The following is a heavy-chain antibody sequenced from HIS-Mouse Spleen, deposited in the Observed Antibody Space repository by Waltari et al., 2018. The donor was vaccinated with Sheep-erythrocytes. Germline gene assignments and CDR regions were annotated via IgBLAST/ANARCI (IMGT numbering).Heavy chain of an antibody. CDR3: ARHKDTAMVHFDY. CDR2: IYYSGST. V-gene: IGHV4-39*01. D-gene: IGHD5-18*01. J-gene: IGHJ4*02. CDR1: GGSISSSSYY. Sequence: QLQLQESGPGLVKPSETLSLTCTVSGGSISSSSYYWGWIRQPPGKGLEWIGSIYYSGSTYYNPSLKSRDTISVDTSKNQFSLKLSSVTAADTAVYYCARHKDTAMVHFDYWGQGTLVTVSS.